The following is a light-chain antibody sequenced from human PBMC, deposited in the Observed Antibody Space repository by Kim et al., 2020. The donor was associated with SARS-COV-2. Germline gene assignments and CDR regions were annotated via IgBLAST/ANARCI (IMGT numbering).Light chain of an antibody. CDR2: DVT. V-gene: IGLV2-14*03. Sequence: QSVLTQPASVSGSPGQTITISCTGTSSDVGGHNSVSWYQQYPGKVPKLMIYDVTDRPSGVSDRFSGSKSGNTASLTISGLLADDEADYYCASFSGIATVVFGGGTKVTVL. J-gene: IGLJ2*01. CDR1: SSDVGGHNS. CDR3: ASFSGIATVV.